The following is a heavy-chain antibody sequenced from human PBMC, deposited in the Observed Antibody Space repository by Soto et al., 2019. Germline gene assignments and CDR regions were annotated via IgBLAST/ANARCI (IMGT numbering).Heavy chain of an antibody. J-gene: IGHJ3*02. CDR3: ARDPLYDYGDLSHVCDI. CDR1: GGSMSRGDYY. V-gene: IGHV4-30-4*01. Sequence: QVQLQESGPGLVKPSQTLSLTCTVSGGSMSRGDYYWSWIRQPPGKGLEWIGFIYHTGSTYYSPSLKSRVAISVDTSKNQFSLKLSSVTAADTAVYYCARDPLYDYGDLSHVCDIWGQVTMVTVAS. D-gene: IGHD4-17*01. CDR2: IYHTGST.